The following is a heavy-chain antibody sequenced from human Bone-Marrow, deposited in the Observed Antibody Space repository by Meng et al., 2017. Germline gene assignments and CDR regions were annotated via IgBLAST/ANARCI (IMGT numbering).Heavy chain of an antibody. CDR2: IKSKSDGGTT. J-gene: IGHJ4*02. D-gene: IGHD3-22*01. CDR3: ATDTDYSSGWGEY. Sequence: GESLKISCAASGFTSSYAWMSWGRQAPGKGLEWVGRIKSKSDGGTTDYAASVKGRFTISRDNSKNTLYLQMNSLKTEDTAVYYCATDTDYSSGWGEYWGQGTLVTVAS. CDR1: GFTSSYAW. V-gene: IGHV3-15*01.